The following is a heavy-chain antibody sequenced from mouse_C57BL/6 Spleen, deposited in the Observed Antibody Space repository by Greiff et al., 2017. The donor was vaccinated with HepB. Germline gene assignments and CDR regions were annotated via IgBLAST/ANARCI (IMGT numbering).Heavy chain of an antibody. J-gene: IGHJ2*01. CDR3: ARSNYDYGNYFDY. V-gene: IGHV1-22*01. CDR1: GYTFTDYN. D-gene: IGHD2-4*01. CDR2: INPNNGGT. Sequence: VQLKESGPELVKPGASVKMSCKASGYTFTDYNMHWVKQSHGKSLEWIGYINPNNGGTSYNQKFKGKATLTVNKSSSTAYMELRSLTSEDSAVYYCARSNYDYGNYFDYWGQGTTLTVSS.